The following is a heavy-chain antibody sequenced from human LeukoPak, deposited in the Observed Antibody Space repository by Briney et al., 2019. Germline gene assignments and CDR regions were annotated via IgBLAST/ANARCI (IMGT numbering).Heavy chain of an antibody. Sequence: PSETLSLTCTVSGGSISSGGSYWGWTRQPPGKGLEWIGSIYYSGSTYYNPSLKSRVTISVDTSKNQFSLKLSSVTAADTAVYYCAEGYSLSNWFDPWGQGTLVTVSS. CDR3: AEGYSLSNWFDP. J-gene: IGHJ5*02. CDR2: IYYSGST. V-gene: IGHV4-39*07. CDR1: GGSISSGGSY. D-gene: IGHD6-13*01.